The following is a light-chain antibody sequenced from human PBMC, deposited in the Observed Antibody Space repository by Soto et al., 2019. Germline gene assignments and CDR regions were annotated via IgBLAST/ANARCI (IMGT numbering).Light chain of an antibody. J-gene: IGKJ1*01. CDR3: QQYNDWRT. Sequence: DIVMTQSPGTLSVSPGERATLSCRASQSVGSNLAWYRQKPGQAPSLLIYGASTRATGIPARFSGSGSGTEFTLTISSLQSEDFAVYYCQQYNDWRTFGQGTKVDIK. CDR1: QSVGSN. V-gene: IGKV3-15*01. CDR2: GAS.